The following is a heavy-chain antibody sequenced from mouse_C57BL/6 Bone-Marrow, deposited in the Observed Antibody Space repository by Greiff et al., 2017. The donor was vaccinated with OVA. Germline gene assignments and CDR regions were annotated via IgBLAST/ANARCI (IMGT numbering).Heavy chain of an antibody. CDR1: GFNFSDYG. V-gene: IGHV5-17*01. CDR3: ARTSRAWFAY. Sequence: EVKLVESGGGLVKPGGSLKLSCAASGFNFSDYGMHWVRQAPEKGLEWVEYLSSGSSTIYYADTVKGRFTISRDNAKNTLFLQMTSLRSEDTAMYYCARTSRAWFAYWGQGTLVTVSA. J-gene: IGHJ3*01. CDR2: LSSGSSTI.